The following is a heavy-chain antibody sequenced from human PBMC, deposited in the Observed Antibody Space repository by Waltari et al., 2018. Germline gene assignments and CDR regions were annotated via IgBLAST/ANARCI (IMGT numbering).Heavy chain of an antibody. CDR3: ARLHYDNRGYYWFGP. V-gene: IGHV4-39*01. D-gene: IGHD3-22*01. CDR1: GGSISSASYY. Sequence: QLQLQESGPGLVKPSETLTLTCTVSGGSISSASYYWGWIRQPQGKGLEWIGSIYYSGRTYDNPSLKSRVTMSVDTSKNQFSLNLSSVTAADTAVYYCARLHYDNRGYYWFGPWGQGTLVSVSS. J-gene: IGHJ5*02. CDR2: IYYSGRT.